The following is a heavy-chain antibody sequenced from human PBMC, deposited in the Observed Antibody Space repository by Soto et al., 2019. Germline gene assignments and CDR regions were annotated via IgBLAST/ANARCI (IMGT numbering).Heavy chain of an antibody. V-gene: IGHV4-34*01. CDR2: VKDGGVT. CDR1: GGSFTGYY. CDR3: TRGQEGVVATH. J-gene: IGHJ4*02. D-gene: IGHD5-12*01. Sequence: QVQLQQWGAGLLKPSETLSLTWAVNGGSFTGYYWSWVRQPPGKGLEWIGEVKDGGVTNYSPSLRSRVTISSDAPKKQFSLKVTSVTAADTAVYYCTRGQEGVVATHWDQGTLVTVSS.